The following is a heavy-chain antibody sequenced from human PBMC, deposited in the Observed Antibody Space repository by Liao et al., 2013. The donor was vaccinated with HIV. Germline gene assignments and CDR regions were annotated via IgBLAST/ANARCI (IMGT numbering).Heavy chain of an antibody. CDR3: ARGRRWLQP. CDR1: GGSINSGGYS. CDR2: IYHSEST. V-gene: IGHV4-30-2*01. Sequence: QVQLQQWGAGLLKPSQTLSLTCAVSGGSINSGGYSWSWIRQPPGKGLEWIGNIYHSESTYYTPSLKSRVTISIDRSKNQFSLKLSSVTAADTAVYYCARGRRWLQPWGQGTLVTVSS. J-gene: IGHJ4*02. D-gene: IGHD5-24*01.